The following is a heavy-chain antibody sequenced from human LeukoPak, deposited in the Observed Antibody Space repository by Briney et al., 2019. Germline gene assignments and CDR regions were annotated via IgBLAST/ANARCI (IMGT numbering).Heavy chain of an antibody. V-gene: IGHV3-30-3*01. D-gene: IGHD3-9*01. CDR3: ARDSSASGDYDILTETPRYYYGMDV. CDR2: ISYDGSNK. CDR1: GFTFSSYA. J-gene: IGHJ6*02. Sequence: SGRSLRLSCAASGFTFSSYAMHWVRQAPGKGLEWVAVISYDGSNKHYADSVKGRFTISRDNSKNTLYLQMNSLRAENTAVYYCARDSSASGDYDILTETPRYYYGMDVWGQGTTVTVSS.